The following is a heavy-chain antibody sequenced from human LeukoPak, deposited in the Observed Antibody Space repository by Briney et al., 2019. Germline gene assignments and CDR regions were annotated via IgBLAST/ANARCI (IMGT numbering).Heavy chain of an antibody. CDR2: IYHRGST. Sequence: SETLSLTCTVSGYSISNGYYWGWIRQPPGKGLEWVGSIYHRGSTYYNPSLKSRVTISVDTSNNQFSLQLSSVTAADTAVYFCARGPYSYDSSGAFDIWGQGTMVTVSS. CDR1: GYSISNGYY. J-gene: IGHJ3*02. D-gene: IGHD3-22*01. V-gene: IGHV4-38-2*02. CDR3: ARGPYSYDSSGAFDI.